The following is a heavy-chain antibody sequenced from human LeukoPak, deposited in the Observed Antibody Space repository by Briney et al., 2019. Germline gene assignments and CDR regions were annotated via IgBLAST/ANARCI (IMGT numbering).Heavy chain of an antibody. D-gene: IGHD3-3*01. CDR1: GVSISSGSNY. Sequence: PSETLSLTCSVSGVSISSGSNYWSWIRQPPGKGLEWIGYIYYSGSTNYNPSLKSRVTISVDTSKNQFSLKLSSVTAADTAVYYCARTLTIFAPFDYWGQGTLVTVSS. J-gene: IGHJ4*02. CDR3: ARTLTIFAPFDY. V-gene: IGHV4-61*01. CDR2: IYYSGST.